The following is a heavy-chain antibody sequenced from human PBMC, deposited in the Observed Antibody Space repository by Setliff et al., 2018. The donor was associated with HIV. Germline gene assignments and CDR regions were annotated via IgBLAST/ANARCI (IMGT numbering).Heavy chain of an antibody. CDR1: GGSASNSRYY. CDR2: IHYNEKT. V-gene: IGHV4-39*02. CDR3: TIEGAGTIVYS. D-gene: IGHD6-19*01. J-gene: IGHJ4*02. Sequence: PSETLSLTCTVSGGSASNSRYYWAWIRQPPGKGLEYIGSIHYNEKTYYNPSLKSRVTISIDTSKNQFSLNLTSVTAADTAVYYCTIEGAGTIVYSWGQGTLVTVSS.